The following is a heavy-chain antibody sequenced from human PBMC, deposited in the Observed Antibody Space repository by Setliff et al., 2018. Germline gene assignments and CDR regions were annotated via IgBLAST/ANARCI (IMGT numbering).Heavy chain of an antibody. Sequence: ASVKVSCKATGYSLSSYYMHWVRQAPGQGPEWMGIINPGGGSASLAQKFQGRVTMTRDMSTSTIYMDLNSLTSEDTGVYYCAKAGLAAANRKGLLEYWGQGTQVTVSS. V-gene: IGHV1-46*01. CDR2: INPGGGSA. CDR3: AKAGLAAANRKGLLEY. J-gene: IGHJ4*02. CDR1: GYSLSSYY. D-gene: IGHD2-15*01.